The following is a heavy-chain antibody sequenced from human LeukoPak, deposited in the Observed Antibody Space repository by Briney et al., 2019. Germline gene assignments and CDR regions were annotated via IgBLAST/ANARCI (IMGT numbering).Heavy chain of an antibody. D-gene: IGHD5-12*01. CDR1: GFTFSSYA. CDR3: ARVIEWPRGAFDI. J-gene: IGHJ3*02. CDR2: ISSNGGNT. Sequence: GGSLRLSCAASGFTFSSYAMHWVRQAPGKGLEYVSGISSNGGNTYHANSVKGRFTISRDNSKNTLYLQMGSLRTEDMAVYYCARVIEWPRGAFDIWGQGTMVTVSS. V-gene: IGHV3-64*01.